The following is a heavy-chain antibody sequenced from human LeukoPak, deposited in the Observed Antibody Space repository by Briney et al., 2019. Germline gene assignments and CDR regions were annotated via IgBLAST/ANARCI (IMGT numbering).Heavy chain of an antibody. CDR3: ARETYYYGSGSSYGMDV. D-gene: IGHD3-10*01. Sequence: GGSLRLSCAASGFTFSSYAMSWVRQAPGKGLEWVSAISGSGGSTYYADSVKGRFTISRDNSKNTLYLQMNSLRAEDTAVYYCARETYYYGSGSSYGMDVWGQGTTVTVSS. J-gene: IGHJ6*02. CDR1: GFTFSSYA. CDR2: ISGSGGST. V-gene: IGHV3-23*01.